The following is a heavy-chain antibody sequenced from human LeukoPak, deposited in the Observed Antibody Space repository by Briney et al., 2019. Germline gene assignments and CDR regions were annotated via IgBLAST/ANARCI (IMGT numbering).Heavy chain of an antibody. J-gene: IGHJ4*02. CDR1: GYTFTGYY. V-gene: IGHV1-2*02. CDR2: INPNSGGT. Sequence: ASVKVSCXASGYTFTGYYMHWVRQAPGQGLEWMGWINPNSGGTNYAQKFQGRVTMTRDTSISTAYMELSRLRSDDTAVYYCARSTSSGYYHYFDYWGQRTLVTVSS. D-gene: IGHD3-22*01. CDR3: ARSTSSGYYHYFDY.